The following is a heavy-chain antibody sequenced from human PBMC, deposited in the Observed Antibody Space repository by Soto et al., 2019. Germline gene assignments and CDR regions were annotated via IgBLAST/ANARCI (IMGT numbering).Heavy chain of an antibody. CDR1: GFTFSDYA. V-gene: IGHV3-30-3*01. Sequence: GESLKISCAASGFTFSDYAMHWVRQAPGKGLEWVAVIGSDGINKYYTDSVKGRFTISRDNSKNTMFLQMISLRGEDTAVYYCSRGSGDPPRALDYWGQGTLVTVSS. CDR2: IGSDGINK. J-gene: IGHJ4*02. D-gene: IGHD4-17*01. CDR3: SRGSGDPPRALDY.